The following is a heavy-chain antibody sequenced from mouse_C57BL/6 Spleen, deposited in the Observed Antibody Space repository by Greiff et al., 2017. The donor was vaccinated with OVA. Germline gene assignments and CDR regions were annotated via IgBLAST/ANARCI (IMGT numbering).Heavy chain of an antibody. CDR2: IYPGDGDT. V-gene: IGHV1-82*01. D-gene: IGHD2-4*01. J-gene: IGHJ3*01. CDR3: ARSPYDYDGAWFAY. Sequence: VQLKESGPELVKPGASVKISCKASGYAFSSSWMNWVKQRPGKGLEWIGRIYPGDGDTNYNGKFKGKATLTADKSSSTAYMQLSSLTSEDSAVYFCARSPYDYDGAWFAYWGQGTLVTVSA. CDR1: GYAFSSSW.